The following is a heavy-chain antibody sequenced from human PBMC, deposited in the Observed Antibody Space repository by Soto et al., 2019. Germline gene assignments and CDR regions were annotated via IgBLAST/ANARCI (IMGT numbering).Heavy chain of an antibody. Sequence: TSETLSLPCTVSGGSISSYYWSWIRQPAGKGLEWIGRIYTSGSTNYNPSLKSRVTMSVDTSKNQCSLKLSSVTAADTAVYYCARVRISRAKGGSYYYCMDVWGQGTTVTVSS. V-gene: IGHV4-4*07. CDR2: IYTSGST. J-gene: IGHJ6*02. D-gene: IGHD1-26*01. CDR1: GGSISSYY. CDR3: ARVRISRAKGGSYYYCMDV.